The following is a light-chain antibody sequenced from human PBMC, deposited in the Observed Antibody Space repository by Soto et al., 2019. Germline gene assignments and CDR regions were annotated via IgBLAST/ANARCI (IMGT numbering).Light chain of an antibody. Sequence: DIQMTQSPSTLSASVGDRVTITCRASQGISNWLAWYQQNPGKPPKLLIYDASGLDSGVPSRFSGSGYGTEFTLTISGLQPEDFATFYCQQYDSFPWTFGQGTNVDIK. CDR3: QQYDSFPWT. J-gene: IGKJ1*01. CDR1: QGISNW. CDR2: DAS. V-gene: IGKV1-5*01.